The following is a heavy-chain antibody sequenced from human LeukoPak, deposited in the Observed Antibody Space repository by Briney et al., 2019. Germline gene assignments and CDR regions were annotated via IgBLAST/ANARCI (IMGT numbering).Heavy chain of an antibody. V-gene: IGHV4-59*01. CDR2: IYYSGTT. J-gene: IGHJ6*02. Sequence: PSETLSLTCTVSGGSISPYYWSWIRQPPGKGLEYIGYIYYSGTTDYNPSFKSRVTISVDTSKNQFSLKVTSVSAADTAVYYCARIMQTPWGMDVWGQGTTVTVSS. D-gene: IGHD4-23*01. CDR3: ARIMQTPWGMDV. CDR1: GGSISPYY.